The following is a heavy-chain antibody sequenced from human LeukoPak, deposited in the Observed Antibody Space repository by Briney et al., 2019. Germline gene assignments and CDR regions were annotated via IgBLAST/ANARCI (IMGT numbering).Heavy chain of an antibody. Sequence: SVKVSCKASGYTFTMYYIHWVRQAPGQGLEWMGGIIPIFGTANYAQKFQGRVTITTDESTSTAYMELSSLRSEDTAVYYCASGGYSYGYSYYYYMDVWGKGTTVTVSS. CDR2: IIPIFGTA. CDR3: ASGGYSYGYSYYYYMDV. V-gene: IGHV1-69*05. CDR1: GYTFTMYY. J-gene: IGHJ6*03. D-gene: IGHD5-18*01.